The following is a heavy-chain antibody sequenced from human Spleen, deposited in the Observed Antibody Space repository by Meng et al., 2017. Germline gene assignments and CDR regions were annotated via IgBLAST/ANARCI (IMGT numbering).Heavy chain of an antibody. CDR2: ISGYNGDT. CDR1: GYTFTSDA. D-gene: IGHD3-16*01. V-gene: IGHV1-18*01. J-gene: IGHJ4*02. CDR3: ARSPRLGEVGPPGY. Sequence: QVQLVQCGAEVRRAGASVKVSCKASGYTFTSDAIAWFRQAPGQGLEWLGWISGYNGDTYYAQNFQDRVTMTTDTSTNIASMEVRSLISDDTAVYYCARSPRLGEVGPPGYWGQGTLVTVSS.